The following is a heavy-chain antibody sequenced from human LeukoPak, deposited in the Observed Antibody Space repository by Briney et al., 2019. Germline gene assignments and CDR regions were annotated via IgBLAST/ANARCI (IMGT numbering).Heavy chain of an antibody. D-gene: IGHD3-3*01. CDR1: GFTFGKYW. CDR2: IKLDGSEK. V-gene: IGHV3-7*03. J-gene: IGHJ4*02. Sequence: GGSLRPSCVASGFTFGKYWMSWVRQAPGKGLEWVADIKLDGSEKNYVDSVKGRFTISRDNTKNSLYLQMNSLRAEDTAVFYCARDQYDTWSRRGNFDSWGQGTLVIVSS. CDR3: ARDQYDTWSRRGNFDS.